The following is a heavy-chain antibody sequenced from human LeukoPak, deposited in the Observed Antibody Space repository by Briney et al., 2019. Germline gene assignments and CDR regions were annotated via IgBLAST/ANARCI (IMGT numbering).Heavy chain of an antibody. CDR2: ISYDGSNK. CDR3: ARDSSSWYLVKNYYYYGMDV. J-gene: IGHJ6*02. CDR1: GFTFSSYA. D-gene: IGHD6-13*01. Sequence: SGGSLRLSCAASGFTFSSYAMHWVRQAPGKGLEWVAVISYDGSNKYYADSVKGRFTISRDNSKNTLYLQMNSLRAEDTAVYYCARDSSSWYLVKNYYYYGMDVWGQGTTVTVSS. V-gene: IGHV3-30-3*01.